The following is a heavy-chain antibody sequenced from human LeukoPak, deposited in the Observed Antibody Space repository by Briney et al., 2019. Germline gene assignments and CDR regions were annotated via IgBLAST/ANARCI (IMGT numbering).Heavy chain of an antibody. CDR2: MNPNSGNT. Sequence: RASVTVSCKASGYTFTSYDINWVRQAAGQGLEWMGWMNPNSGNTGYAQKFQGRVTMTRNTSISTAYMELSSLRSEDTAVYYCARASVVVVAATSYYYYYMDVWGKGTTVTIS. V-gene: IGHV1-8*01. CDR3: ARASVVVVAATSYYYYYMDV. J-gene: IGHJ6*03. CDR1: GYTFTSYD. D-gene: IGHD2-15*01.